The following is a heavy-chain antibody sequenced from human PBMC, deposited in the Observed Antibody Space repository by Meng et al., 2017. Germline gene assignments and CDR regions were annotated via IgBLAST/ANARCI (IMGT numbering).Heavy chain of an antibody. J-gene: IGHJ4*02. CDR3: ARDEDISAAGKLFGDY. V-gene: IGHV1-2*06. D-gene: IGHD6-25*01. CDR2: INPKSGDT. CDR1: GYTFTGYY. Sequence: QVQLGESGAEVKKPGASVKVSCKASGYTFTGYYMHWVRRAPGQGLEWMGRINPKSGDTHYAQKFQARVTMTGDASISTAYMELSGLRSDDTAMYYCARDEDISAAGKLFGDYWGQGTLVTVSS.